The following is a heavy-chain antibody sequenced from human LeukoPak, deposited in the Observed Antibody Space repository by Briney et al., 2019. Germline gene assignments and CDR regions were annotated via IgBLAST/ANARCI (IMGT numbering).Heavy chain of an antibody. D-gene: IGHD3-22*01. J-gene: IGHJ4*02. V-gene: IGHV3-21*01. CDR1: GFTFTNYA. CDR2: ISSSSSYI. Sequence: GGSLRLSCAASGFTFTNYAMSWVRQAPGKGLEWVSSISSSSSYIYYADSVKGRFTISRDNAKNSLYLQMNSLRAEDTAVYYCARDNYYYDSSGYYHFDYWGQGTLVTVSS. CDR3: ARDNYYYDSSGYYHFDY.